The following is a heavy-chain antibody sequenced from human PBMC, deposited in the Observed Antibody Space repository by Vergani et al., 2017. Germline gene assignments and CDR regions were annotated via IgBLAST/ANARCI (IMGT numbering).Heavy chain of an antibody. D-gene: IGHD3-22*01. V-gene: IGHV4-4*07. CDR3: ARDYYDSSGYNRGYWYFDL. CDR2: IYTSGST. CDR1: GGSISSYY. J-gene: IGHJ2*01. Sequence: QVQLQESGPGLVKPSETLSLTCTVSGGSISSYYWSWIRQPAGKGLEWIGRIYTSGSTNYNPSLKSRVTMSVDTSKNQFSLKLSSVTAADTAVYYCARDYYDSSGYNRGYWYFDLWGLAPWSLSPQ.